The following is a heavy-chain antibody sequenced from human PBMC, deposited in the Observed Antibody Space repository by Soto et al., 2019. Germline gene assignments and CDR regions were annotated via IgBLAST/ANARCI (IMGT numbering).Heavy chain of an antibody. Sequence: QLQLQESGPGLVKPSETLSLTCTVSGGSISSSSYYWGWIRQPPGKGLEWIGSIYYSGSTYYNPSLKSRVTISVDTSKNQFSLKLSSVTAADTAVYYCARHTGHIVVVTAILDTGAYGMDVWGQGTTVTVSS. CDR2: IYYSGST. V-gene: IGHV4-39*01. D-gene: IGHD2-21*02. J-gene: IGHJ6*02. CDR1: GGSISSSSYY. CDR3: ARHTGHIVVVTAILDTGAYGMDV.